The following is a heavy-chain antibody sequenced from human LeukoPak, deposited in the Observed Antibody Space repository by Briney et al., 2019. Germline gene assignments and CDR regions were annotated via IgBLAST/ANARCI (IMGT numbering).Heavy chain of an antibody. D-gene: IGHD3-22*01. CDR3: ARDADTSGSYWYFDL. V-gene: IGHV3-33*01. CDR2: IWSDGSNE. Sequence: GGSLRLSYAASGFTLSYYGMHWVRQAPGKGLEWVALIWSDGSNENYADSVKGRFTISRDTSRNTLYLQMHSLRAEDTAVYYCARDADTSGSYWYFDLWGRGTQVTVSS. CDR1: GFTLSYYG. J-gene: IGHJ2*01.